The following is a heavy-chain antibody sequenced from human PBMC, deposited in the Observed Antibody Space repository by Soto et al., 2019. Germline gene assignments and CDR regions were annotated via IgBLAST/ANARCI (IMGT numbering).Heavy chain of an antibody. J-gene: IGHJ4*02. D-gene: IGHD3-3*01. V-gene: IGHV3-23*01. CDR1: RFTFSNYP. CDR2: ISPSGDNT. CDR3: ADGGEWSFNFEY. Sequence: EVQLLESGGGLVQPGGSLRLSCAASRFTFSNYPMSWVRQAPGKGLEWVSAISPSGDNTYYADSAKGRFTISRDNSKNTLYLQMNNLRAEDTAVYYCADGGEWSFNFEYWGQGTLVTVSS.